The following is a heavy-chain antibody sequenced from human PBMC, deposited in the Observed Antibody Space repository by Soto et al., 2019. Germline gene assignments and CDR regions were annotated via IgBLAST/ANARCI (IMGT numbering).Heavy chain of an antibody. CDR2: VHPNSGGT. J-gene: IGHJ6*02. CDR3: AKELQRGMDV. CDR1: GYTFSVYH. Sequence: QVPLVQSGAEVKQPGASVKVSCKASGYTFSVYHMHWVRQAPGQGLEWMGWVHPNSGGTNYAQSFEGRVTMNRDTSINTAYMELSRLTSSDTAVYYCAKELQRGMDVWGQGTTVTVSS. D-gene: IGHD4-4*01. V-gene: IGHV1-2*02.